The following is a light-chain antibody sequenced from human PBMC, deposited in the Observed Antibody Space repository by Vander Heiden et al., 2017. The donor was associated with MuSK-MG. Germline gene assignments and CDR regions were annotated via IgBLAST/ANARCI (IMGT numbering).Light chain of an antibody. CDR3: QQSYSTPPT. CDR2: TAS. J-gene: IGKJ4*01. Sequence: DIQMTQSPSSLSASVGDRVTITCRASQSIRSYLNWYQQKPGKAPKLLIYTASSLQSGVPSRFNGSGSGTDFTLTISSLQPEDFATYYCQQSYSTPPTFGGGTKVEIK. CDR1: QSIRSY. V-gene: IGKV1-39*01.